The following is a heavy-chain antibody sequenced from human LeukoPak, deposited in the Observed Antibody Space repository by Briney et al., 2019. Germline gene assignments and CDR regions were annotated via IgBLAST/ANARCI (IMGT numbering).Heavy chain of an antibody. D-gene: IGHD1-14*01. J-gene: IGHJ4*02. CDR3: ARDAATGVFES. CDR1: GGSISGYY. Sequence: SETLSLTCTVSGGSISGYYWSWIRQPPGKGLEWLGYIYYSGSPSYNPSLKSRVAISMDTSHNHISLNITSVTDADTAVYYCARDAATGVFESWGQGTLVAVSS. CDR2: IYYSGSP. V-gene: IGHV4-59*12.